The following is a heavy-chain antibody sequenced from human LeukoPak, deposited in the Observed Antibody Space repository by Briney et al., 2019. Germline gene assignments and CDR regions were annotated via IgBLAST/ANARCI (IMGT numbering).Heavy chain of an antibody. CDR2: IYHSGST. V-gene: IGHV4-59*01. J-gene: IGHJ6*03. CDR1: DDSINTYY. Sequence: SETLSLTCTVSDDSINTYYWSWIRQPPGKGLEWIGYIYHSGSTNYNPSLRSRVTISVDTSKSQLSLKLSSVTAADTAVYFCARVRWLHAYYSYYYMDVWGRGTTVTVSS. D-gene: IGHD3-22*01. CDR3: ARVRWLHAYYSYYYMDV.